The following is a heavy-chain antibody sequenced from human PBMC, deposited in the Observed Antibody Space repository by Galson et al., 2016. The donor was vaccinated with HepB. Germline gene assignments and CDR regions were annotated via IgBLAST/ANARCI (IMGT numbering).Heavy chain of an antibody. D-gene: IGHD3-10*01. CDR2: IKEDGSED. Sequence: SLRLSCAASGFTFRNYWMSWVRQAPGKGLEWVANIKEDGSEDYYVDAVRGRFTISRDNARHSLYLEMNSLRGEDTAMYYCARDYVPGAWGQGVLVTVSS. J-gene: IGHJ5*02. V-gene: IGHV3-7*01. CDR1: GFTFRNYW. CDR3: ARDYVPGA.